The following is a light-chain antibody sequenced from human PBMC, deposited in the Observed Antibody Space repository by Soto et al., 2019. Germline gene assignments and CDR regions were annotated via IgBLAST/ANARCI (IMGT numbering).Light chain of an antibody. Sequence: EIVLTQSPATLSLSPGERATLSCRASQSVSNFLAWYQQIPGQAPSLLIYDASNRATGIPARFSGSGSGTDFTLTISSLEPEDFAVYYCQERTGWPPWTFGQGTKVEIE. CDR3: QERTGWPPWT. CDR1: QSVSNF. V-gene: IGKV3-11*01. J-gene: IGKJ1*01. CDR2: DAS.